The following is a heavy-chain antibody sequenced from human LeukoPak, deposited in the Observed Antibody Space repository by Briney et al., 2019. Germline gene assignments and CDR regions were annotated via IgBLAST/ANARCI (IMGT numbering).Heavy chain of an antibody. V-gene: IGHV4-4*07. J-gene: IGHJ4*02. CDR2: IYTSGST. Sequence: SETLSLTCTVSGGSISSYYWSWIRQPAGKGLEWIGRIYTSGSTNYNASLKSRVSMSVDTAKNQFSLKLSSVTAADTAVFYCARENSGSYREFDYWGQGTLVTVS. D-gene: IGHD1-26*01. CDR1: GGSISSYY. CDR3: ARENSGSYREFDY.